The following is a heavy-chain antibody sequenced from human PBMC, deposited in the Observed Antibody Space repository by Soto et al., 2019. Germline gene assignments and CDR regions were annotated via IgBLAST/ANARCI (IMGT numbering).Heavy chain of an antibody. CDR3: AKDRGGGSSSSFDY. J-gene: IGHJ4*02. CDR2: ISYDGSNK. Sequence: PGGSLRLSCAASGFTFSSYGMHWVRQAPGKGLEWVAVISYDGSNKYYADSVKGRFTISRDNSKNTLYLQMNSLRAEDTAVYYCAKDRGGGSSSSFDYWGQGTLVTVSS. D-gene: IGHD2-15*01. CDR1: GFTFSSYG. V-gene: IGHV3-30*18.